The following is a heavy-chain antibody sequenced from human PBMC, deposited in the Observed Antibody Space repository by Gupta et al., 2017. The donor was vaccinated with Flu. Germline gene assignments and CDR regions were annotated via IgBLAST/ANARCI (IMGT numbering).Heavy chain of an antibody. CDR2: ISGSGGNT. D-gene: IGHD2-2*01. J-gene: IGHJ4*02. Sequence: EVQLLESGGGLVQPGGSLRLSCAASGFTFSSYAMSWVRQAPGKGLEGVSAISGSGGNTYYADSVKGRFTISRDNSKNTLYLQMNSLRAEDTAVYYCAKGPCSSTSCYPYYFDYWGQGTLVTVSS. CDR1: GFTFSSYA. CDR3: AKGPCSSTSCYPYYFDY. V-gene: IGHV3-23*01.